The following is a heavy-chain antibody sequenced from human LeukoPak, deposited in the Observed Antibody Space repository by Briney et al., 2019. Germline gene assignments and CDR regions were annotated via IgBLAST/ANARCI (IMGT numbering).Heavy chain of an antibody. V-gene: IGHV3-48*02. J-gene: IGHJ6*02. Sequence: PGGSLRLSCAASGFTFSSYSMNWVRQAPGKGLEWVSYISSSSSTIYYADSVKGRFTISRDNAKNSLYLQMNSLRDEGTAVYYCARAGQVLRFLEWLFSDYGMDVWGQGTTVTVSS. D-gene: IGHD3-3*01. CDR1: GFTFSSYS. CDR2: ISSSSSTI. CDR3: ARAGQVLRFLEWLFSDYGMDV.